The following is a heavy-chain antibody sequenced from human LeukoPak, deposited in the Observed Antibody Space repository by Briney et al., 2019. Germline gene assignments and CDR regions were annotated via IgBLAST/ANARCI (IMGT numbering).Heavy chain of an antibody. V-gene: IGHV3-23*01. Sequence: PGGSLRLSCAASGFTFSSYAMTWVRQAPGKGLEWVSGISGSGGSTYYADSVRGRFTISRDNFKNTVDLQMSSLGAEDTAIYYCARTGVGGGYRFDYWGQGTLVTVSS. CDR3: ARTGVGGGYRFDY. CDR1: GFTFSSYA. D-gene: IGHD1-26*01. CDR2: ISGSGGST. J-gene: IGHJ4*02.